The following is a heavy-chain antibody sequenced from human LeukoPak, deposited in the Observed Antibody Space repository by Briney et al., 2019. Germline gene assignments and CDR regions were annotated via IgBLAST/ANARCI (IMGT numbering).Heavy chain of an antibody. D-gene: IGHD2-2*01. J-gene: IGHJ4*02. CDR2: ISGSGGNT. CDR1: GFTFSNYA. CDR3: AKEAQGCSITSCYFDS. V-gene: IGHV3-23*01. Sequence: GGSLRLSCAASGFTFSNYAMSWVRQAPGKGLGWVSAISGSGGNTYYADSVKGRFTISRDNSKNTLFLQMNSLRAEDTAVYYCAKEAQGCSITSCYFDSWGQGTLVTVSS.